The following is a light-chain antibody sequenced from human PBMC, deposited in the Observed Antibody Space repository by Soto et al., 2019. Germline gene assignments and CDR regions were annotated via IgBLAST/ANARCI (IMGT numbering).Light chain of an antibody. CDR1: QSISAW. Sequence: DIQMTQSPSSLSASVGDSVSINCRASQSISAWLAWYQQKPGKAPRLLIYKASTLEIGVPSRFSGSGSGTEFTLTISSLQPDDVAIYYCQQYNSYFPYTLGQGTKVDIK. CDR2: KAS. V-gene: IGKV1-5*03. CDR3: QQYNSYFPYT. J-gene: IGKJ2*01.